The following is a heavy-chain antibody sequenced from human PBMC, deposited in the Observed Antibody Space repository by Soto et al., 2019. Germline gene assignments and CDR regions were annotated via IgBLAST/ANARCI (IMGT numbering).Heavy chain of an antibody. V-gene: IGHV1-18*04. J-gene: IGHJ5*02. CDR2: ISAYNGNT. CDR1: GYTFTRYG. D-gene: IGHD2-2*02. Sequence: SLKLYCKTSGYTFTRYGISWVRKDPGQLLEWMGWISAYNGNTNYAQKLQGRVTMTTDTSTSTAYMELRSLRSDDTAVYYCARDPKKYCSSTSCYTLWFDPCGQGTLVTVSS. CDR3: ARDPKKYCSSTSCYTLWFDP.